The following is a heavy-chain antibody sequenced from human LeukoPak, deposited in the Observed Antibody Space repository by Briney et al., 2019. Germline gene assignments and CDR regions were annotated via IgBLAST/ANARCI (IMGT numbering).Heavy chain of an antibody. J-gene: IGHJ4*02. Sequence: ASVKVSCKASGGTFSSYAISWVRQAPGQGLEWMGWINPNSGGTNYAQKFQGRVTMTRDTSISTAYMELSRLRSDDTAVYYCAREEQHDSSGYYDGAVDYWGQGTLVTVSS. V-gene: IGHV1-2*02. CDR1: GGTFSSYA. CDR3: AREEQHDSSGYYDGAVDY. CDR2: INPNSGGT. D-gene: IGHD3-22*01.